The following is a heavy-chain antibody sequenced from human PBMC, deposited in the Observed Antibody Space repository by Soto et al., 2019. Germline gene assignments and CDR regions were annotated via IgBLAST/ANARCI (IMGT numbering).Heavy chain of an antibody. CDR1: GGSISSYY. D-gene: IGHD4-17*01. CDR2: IYYSGST. Sequence: SETLSLTCTVSGGSISSYYWSWIRQPPGKGLEWIGYIYYSGSTNYNPSLKSRVTISVDTSKNQFSLKLSSVTAADTAVYYCARASTVTTRGSRNKWFDHWGQGTLFTVS. V-gene: IGHV4-59*08. J-gene: IGHJ5*02. CDR3: ARASTVTTRGSRNKWFDH.